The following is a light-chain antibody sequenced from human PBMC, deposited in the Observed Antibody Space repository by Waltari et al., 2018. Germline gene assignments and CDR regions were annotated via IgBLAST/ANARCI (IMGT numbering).Light chain of an antibody. CDR1: QSVSSY. CDR3: QQRSNWPPALT. CDR2: DAS. Sequence: EIVLTQSPATLSLSPGERATLPCRASQSVSSYLAWYQQKPGQAPRILIDDASNRATGIPARFSGSGSGTDFTLTISSLEPEDFAVYYCQQRSNWPPALTFGGGTKVEIK. V-gene: IGKV3-11*01. J-gene: IGKJ4*01.